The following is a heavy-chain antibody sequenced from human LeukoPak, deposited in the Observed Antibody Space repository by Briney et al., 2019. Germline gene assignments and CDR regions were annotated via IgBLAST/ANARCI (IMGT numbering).Heavy chain of an antibody. V-gene: IGHV3-23*01. CDR3: AQNVWSGYSEYFDY. D-gene: IGHD3-3*01. J-gene: IGHJ4*02. Sequence: GGSLRLSCVASGFTFSSYAMNWVRQAPGKGLEWVSGISGGADRTYYADSVRGRFTISRDNSKTRLSLQMNRVTAEDTAVYYCAQNVWSGYSEYFDYWGQGTLVTVSS. CDR2: ISGGADRT. CDR1: GFTFSSYA.